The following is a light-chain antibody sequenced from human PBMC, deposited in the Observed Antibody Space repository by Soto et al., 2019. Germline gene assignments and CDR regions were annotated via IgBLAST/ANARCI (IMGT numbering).Light chain of an antibody. Sequence: DIQMTQSPSTLSASVGDRVTITCRASQSMSRWLAWYQQKPGKAPNLLIYDASSLEGGVPARFSGSGSGTEFTLTISSQQADDFATYYCQQYNSYPLSFGGGTKVEIK. CDR2: DAS. CDR3: QQYNSYPLS. J-gene: IGKJ4*01. CDR1: QSMSRW. V-gene: IGKV1-5*01.